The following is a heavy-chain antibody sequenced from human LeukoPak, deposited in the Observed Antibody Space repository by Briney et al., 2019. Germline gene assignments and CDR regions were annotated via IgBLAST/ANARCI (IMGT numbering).Heavy chain of an antibody. CDR1: GGSISSYY. D-gene: IGHD1-26*01. Sequence: SETLSLTCTVSGGSISSYYWSWIRQPPGKGLEWIGYIYYSGSTNYNPSLKSRVTISVDTSKNQFSLKLSSATAADTAVYYCARVGGDTNSGSAKSDAFDIWGQGTMVTVSS. CDR3: ARVGGDTNSGSAKSDAFDI. CDR2: IYYSGST. J-gene: IGHJ3*02. V-gene: IGHV4-59*01.